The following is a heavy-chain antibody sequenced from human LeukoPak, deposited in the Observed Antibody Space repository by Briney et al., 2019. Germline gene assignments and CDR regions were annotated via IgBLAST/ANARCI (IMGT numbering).Heavy chain of an antibody. J-gene: IGHJ6*02. Sequence: GGSLRLSCAASGFTVSSNYMSWVRHAPGKGLEWVSVIYSGGSTYYADSVKGRFTISRDNSKNTLYLQMNSLRAEDTAVYYCARDRTTYYDFWSGYYTHRRYYYYGMDVWGQGTTVTVSS. CDR2: IYSGGST. D-gene: IGHD3-3*01. CDR3: ARDRTTYYDFWSGYYTHRRYYYYGMDV. V-gene: IGHV3-53*01. CDR1: GFTVSSNY.